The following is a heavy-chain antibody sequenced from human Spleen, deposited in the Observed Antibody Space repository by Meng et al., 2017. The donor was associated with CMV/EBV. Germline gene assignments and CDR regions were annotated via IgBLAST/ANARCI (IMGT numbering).Heavy chain of an antibody. Sequence: SETLSLTCTVSGGSISSYYWSWIRQPPGKGLEWIGYIYYSGSTNYNPSLKSRVTISVDTSKNQFSLKLSSVTAADTAVYYCARHIHWQTVPWFDPWGQGTLVTVSS. CDR1: GGSISSYY. J-gene: IGHJ5*02. CDR2: IYYSGST. V-gene: IGHV4-59*08. D-gene: IGHD2-21*01. CDR3: ARHIHWQTVPWFDP.